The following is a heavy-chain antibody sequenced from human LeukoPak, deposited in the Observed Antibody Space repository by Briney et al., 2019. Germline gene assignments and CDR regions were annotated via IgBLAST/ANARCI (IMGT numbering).Heavy chain of an antibody. J-gene: IGHJ5*02. V-gene: IGHV3-48*03. CDR2: ISTAASTI. CDR3: AREDIVVVPAGQYNWFDP. D-gene: IGHD2-2*01. Sequence: PGGSLRLSCAASGFAFSTYAMNWVRQAPGKGLEWVSYISTAASTIYYADSVKGRFTISRDNSKNTLYLQMNSLRAEDTAVYYCAREDIVVVPAGQYNWFDPWGQGTLVTVSS. CDR1: GFAFSTYA.